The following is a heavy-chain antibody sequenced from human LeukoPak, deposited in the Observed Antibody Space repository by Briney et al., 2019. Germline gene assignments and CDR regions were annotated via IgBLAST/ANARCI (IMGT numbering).Heavy chain of an antibody. CDR1: GFTFSDYS. Sequence: PGGSLRLSCAASGFTFSDYSMTWVRQSPGKGLEWVSTVTGSGANTYYGDSVKGRFTISRDNSRNTVYLQMNSLRAEDTAVYYCAKVYGSGSGWFDPWGQGTLVTVSS. V-gene: IGHV3-23*01. CDR2: VTGSGANT. CDR3: AKVYGSGSGWFDP. J-gene: IGHJ5*02. D-gene: IGHD3-10*01.